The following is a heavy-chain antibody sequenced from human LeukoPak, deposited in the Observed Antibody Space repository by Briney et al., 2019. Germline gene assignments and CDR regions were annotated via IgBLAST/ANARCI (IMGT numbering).Heavy chain of an antibody. J-gene: IGHJ6*03. CDR1: GFSFSSYW. Sequence: TGGSLRLSCAASGFSFSSYWMHWVRQAPGKGLVCVSRINSDGSSTSYADSVKGRFTISRDNAKNSLYLQMNSLRAEDTALYYCAKGLHYYYYYMDVWGKGTTVTISS. V-gene: IGHV3-74*01. CDR3: AKGLHYYYYYMDV. CDR2: INSDGSST.